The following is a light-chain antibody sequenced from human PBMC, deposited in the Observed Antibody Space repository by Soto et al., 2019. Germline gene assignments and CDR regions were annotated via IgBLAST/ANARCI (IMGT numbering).Light chain of an antibody. J-gene: IGLJ7*01. CDR2: EVT. CDR1: SSDVGGYNY. CDR3: SSHAGIKNVV. V-gene: IGLV2-8*01. Sequence: QSALTQPPSASGSPGQSVTISCTGTSSDVGGYNYVSWYQQHPGKAPKLIVYEVTKRPSGVPDRFSGSKSGNTASLTVSGLQAEDEADYYCSSHAGIKNVVFGGGTQLTVL.